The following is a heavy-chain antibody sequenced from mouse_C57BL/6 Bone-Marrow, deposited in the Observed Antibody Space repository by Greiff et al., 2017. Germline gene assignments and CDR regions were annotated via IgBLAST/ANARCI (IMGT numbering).Heavy chain of an antibody. V-gene: IGHV1-5*01. Sequence: EVQLQQSGTVLARPGASVKMSCKTSGYTFTSYWMHWVKQRPGQGLEWIGAIYPGNSDTSYNQKFKGKAKLTAVTSASTAYIELSSLTNEDSAVYYCTRYGRGAYWGQGTLVTVSA. J-gene: IGHJ3*01. CDR2: IYPGNSDT. CDR3: TRYGRGAY. D-gene: IGHD1-1*01. CDR1: GYTFTSYW.